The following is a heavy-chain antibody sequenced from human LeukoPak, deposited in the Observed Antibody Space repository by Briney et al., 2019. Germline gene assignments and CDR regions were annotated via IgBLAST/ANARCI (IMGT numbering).Heavy chain of an antibody. V-gene: IGHV1-18*01. D-gene: IGHD3-22*01. Sequence: ASVKVSCKASGGTFSSYAISWVRQAPGQGLEWMGWISAYNGNTNYAQKLQGRVTMTTETSTSTAYMELRSLRSDDTAVYYCARDRSDSSGWSGMDVWGQGTTVTVSS. CDR1: GGTFSSYA. CDR3: ARDRSDSSGWSGMDV. CDR2: ISAYNGNT. J-gene: IGHJ6*02.